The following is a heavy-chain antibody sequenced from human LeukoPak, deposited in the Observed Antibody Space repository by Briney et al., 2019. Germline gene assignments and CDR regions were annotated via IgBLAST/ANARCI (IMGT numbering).Heavy chain of an antibody. Sequence: SVKVSCKASGGTFSSYAISWVRQAPGQGLEWMGGIIPIFGTANYAQKFQGRVTITADESTSTAYMELSSLRSEDTAVYYCAIERDGLNTVAPHGGYWGQGTLVTVSS. CDR2: IIPIFGTA. CDR1: GGTFSSYA. D-gene: IGHD4-23*01. V-gene: IGHV1-69*13. CDR3: AIERDGLNTVAPHGGY. J-gene: IGHJ4*02.